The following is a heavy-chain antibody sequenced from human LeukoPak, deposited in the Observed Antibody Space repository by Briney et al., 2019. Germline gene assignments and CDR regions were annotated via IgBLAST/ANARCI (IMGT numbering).Heavy chain of an antibody. CDR3: ARDHDFWSGYYFDY. CDR2: ISYDGSNK. V-gene: IGHV3-30*19. CDR1: GFTFSSYG. D-gene: IGHD3-3*01. Sequence: GGSLRLSCAASGFTFSSYGMHWVRQAPGKGLEWVAVISYDGSNKYYADSVKGRFTISRDNSKNTLYLQMNSLRAEDTAVYYCARDHDFWSGYYFDYWGQGTLVTVSS. J-gene: IGHJ4*02.